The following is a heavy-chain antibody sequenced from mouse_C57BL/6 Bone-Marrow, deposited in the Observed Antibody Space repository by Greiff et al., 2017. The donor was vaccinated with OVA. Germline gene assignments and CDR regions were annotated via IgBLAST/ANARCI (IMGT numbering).Heavy chain of an antibody. CDR2: INPNNGGT. V-gene: IGHV1-26*01. J-gene: IGHJ2*01. D-gene: IGHD1-1*01. CDR1: GYTFTDYY. CDR3: ARGKVYGY. Sequence: EVQLQQSGPELVKPGASVKISCKASGYTFTDYYMNWVKQSHGKSLEWIGDINPNNGGTSYNQKFKGKATLTVDKSSSTAYMELRSLTSEDSAVNYCARGKVYGYGGRGTALTVTA.